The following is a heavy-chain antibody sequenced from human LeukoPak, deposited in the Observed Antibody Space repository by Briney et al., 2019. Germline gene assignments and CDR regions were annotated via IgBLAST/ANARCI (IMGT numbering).Heavy chain of an antibody. J-gene: IGHJ4*02. CDR1: GGSISSYY. D-gene: IGHD3-10*01. CDR3: ARAYVHYGLGRFFDY. V-gene: IGHV4-59*01. CDR2: IYYSGST. Sequence: SETLSLTCTVSGGSISSYYWSWIRQPPGKGLEWIGYIYYSGSTNYNPSLKSRVTISVDTSKNQFSLKLSSVTAADTAVYYCARAYVHYGLGRFFDYWGQGTLVTVSS.